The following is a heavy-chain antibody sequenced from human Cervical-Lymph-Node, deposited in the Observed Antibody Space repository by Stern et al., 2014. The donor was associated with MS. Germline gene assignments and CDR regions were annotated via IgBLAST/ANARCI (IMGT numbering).Heavy chain of an antibody. CDR3: ARPVDTSMVTGFHY. CDR1: GYSFASYC. V-gene: IGHV5-51*03. J-gene: IGHJ4*02. CDR2: IYPGDSDT. Sequence: VQLVESGAEVKKPGESLKISCKGSGYSFASYCIGWVRQMPGRGLEWMGIIYPGDSDTRYSPSFQGQVIISADKSISTAYLQWSSLKASDTAMYYCARPVDTSMVTGFHYWGQGTLVTVSS. D-gene: IGHD5-18*01.